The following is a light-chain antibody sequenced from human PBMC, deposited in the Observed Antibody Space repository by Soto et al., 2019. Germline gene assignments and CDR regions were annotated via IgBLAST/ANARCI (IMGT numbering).Light chain of an antibody. J-gene: IGLJ1*01. CDR2: EVN. Sequence: QSVLTQPPSVSAAPGQKVTISCSGSSSNIGNNYVSWYQQLPGTAPKLLIYEVNNRPSGVSHRFSGSKSGNTASLTISGLQAEDEADYYCSSYTSSSTLYVFGTGTKVTVL. V-gene: IGLV2-14*01. CDR3: SSYTSSSTLYV. CDR1: SSNIGNNY.